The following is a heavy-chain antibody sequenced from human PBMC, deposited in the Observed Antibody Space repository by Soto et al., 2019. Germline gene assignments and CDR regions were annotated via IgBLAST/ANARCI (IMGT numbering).Heavy chain of an antibody. Sequence: VASVKVSCKASGGTFSSYTISLVRQAPGQGLEWMGRIIPILGIANYAQKFQGRVTITADKSTSTAYMELSSLRSEDTAVYYCARIITGKQYYFDYWGQGTLVTISS. D-gene: IGHD1-20*01. CDR1: GGTFSSYT. CDR2: IIPILGIA. J-gene: IGHJ4*02. V-gene: IGHV1-69*02. CDR3: ARIITGKQYYFDY.